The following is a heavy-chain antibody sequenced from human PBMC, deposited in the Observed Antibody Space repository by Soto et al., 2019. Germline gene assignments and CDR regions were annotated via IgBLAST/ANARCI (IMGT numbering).Heavy chain of an antibody. CDR3: ARHEYSSSSVDFDY. J-gene: IGHJ4*02. CDR1: GGSISSYY. CDR2: IYYSGST. D-gene: IGHD6-6*01. V-gene: IGHV4-59*01. Sequence: QVQLQESGPGLVKPSETLSLTCTVSGGSISSYYWSWIRQPPGKGLEWIGYIYYSGSTNYNPSLKSRVTISVDTSKNQFSLKLSSVTAADTAVYYCARHEYSSSSVDFDYWGQGTLVTVSS.